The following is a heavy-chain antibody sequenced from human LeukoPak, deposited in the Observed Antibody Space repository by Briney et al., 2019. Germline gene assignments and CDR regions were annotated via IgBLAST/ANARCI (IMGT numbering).Heavy chain of an antibody. CDR2: VSYSGST. Sequence: SETLSLTCTVSGGSISSYYWSWIRQPPGKGLEWIGYVSYSGSTNYKPSLLSRITISADTSKNQFSLELRSVTAADTAVYYCARYYSSGWCGFDYWGQGTLVTVSS. CDR1: GGSISSYY. V-gene: IGHV4-59*01. CDR3: ARYYSSGWCGFDY. D-gene: IGHD6-19*01. J-gene: IGHJ4*02.